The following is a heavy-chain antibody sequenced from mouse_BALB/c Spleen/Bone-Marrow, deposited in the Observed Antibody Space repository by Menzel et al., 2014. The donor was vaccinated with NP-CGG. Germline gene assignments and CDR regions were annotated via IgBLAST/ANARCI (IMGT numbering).Heavy chain of an antibody. Sequence: EVQRVESGGGLVKPGGSLKLSCAASGFAFSSYDMSWVRQTPEKRLEWVAYISSGGGSTYYPDTVEGRFTISRDNAKNTLYLQMSSLKPEDTAMYYCAREVLRDYFDYWGQGTTLTVSS. D-gene: IGHD1-1*01. V-gene: IGHV5-12-1*01. J-gene: IGHJ2*01. CDR3: AREVLRDYFDY. CDR2: ISSGGGST. CDR1: GFAFSSYD.